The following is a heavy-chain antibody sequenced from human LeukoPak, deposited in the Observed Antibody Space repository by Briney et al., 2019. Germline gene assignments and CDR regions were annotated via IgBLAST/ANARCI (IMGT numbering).Heavy chain of an antibody. Sequence: ASVKVSCKASGYTFTGYYMHWMRQAPGQGLEWMGWINPNSGGTNYAQKFQGRVTMTRDTSISTAYMELSRLRSDDTAVYYCARDLRSGYYYMDVWGKGTTVTVSS. J-gene: IGHJ6*03. CDR1: GYTFTGYY. CDR2: INPNSGGT. CDR3: ARDLRSGYYYMDV. V-gene: IGHV1-2*02. D-gene: IGHD7-27*01.